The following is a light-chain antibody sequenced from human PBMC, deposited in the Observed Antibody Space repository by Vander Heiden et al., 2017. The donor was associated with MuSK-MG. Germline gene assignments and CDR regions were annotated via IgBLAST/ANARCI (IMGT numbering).Light chain of an antibody. V-gene: IGKV3-20*01. CDR2: GAS. CDR3: QHYGDSLPWS. Sequence: EVVLTQSPGTLSLSPGERAILSCRASQIVTRDFLGWYQQKPGQAPRLLIYGASTRATGVPDRFTGSGSGTEFTLTIGRLEPEDFAVYFCQHYGDSLPWSFGQGTRL. CDR1: QIVTRDF. J-gene: IGKJ1*01.